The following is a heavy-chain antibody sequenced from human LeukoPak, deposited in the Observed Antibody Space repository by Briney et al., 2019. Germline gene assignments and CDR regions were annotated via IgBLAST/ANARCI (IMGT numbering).Heavy chain of an antibody. CDR3: ASTAELSYYDFWSGSVPLDY. J-gene: IGHJ4*02. CDR2: ISSSSSYI. Sequence: GRSLRLSCAASGFTFTRYSMSWVRQAPGKGLEWVSSISSSSSYIYYADSVKGRFTISRDNAKNSLYLQMSSLRAEDTAVYYCASTAELSYYDFWSGSVPLDYWGQGTLVTVSS. D-gene: IGHD3-3*01. V-gene: IGHV3-21*01. CDR1: GFTFTRYS.